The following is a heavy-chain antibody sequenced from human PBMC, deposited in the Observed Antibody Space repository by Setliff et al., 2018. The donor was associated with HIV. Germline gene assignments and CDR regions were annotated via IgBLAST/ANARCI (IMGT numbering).Heavy chain of an antibody. Sequence: GGSPRLSCEASGFTVSSSYWMSWVRQAPGKGLEWVANIKEDGSEKYYVDSVRGRFTISRDNAKNSLYLQMNSLRAEDTAVYYCARDATRGGDMDVWAKGTTVTVSS. J-gene: IGHJ6*03. CDR3: ARDATRGGDMDV. CDR1: GFTVSSSYW. CDR2: IKEDGSEK. V-gene: IGHV3-7*01. D-gene: IGHD2-15*01.